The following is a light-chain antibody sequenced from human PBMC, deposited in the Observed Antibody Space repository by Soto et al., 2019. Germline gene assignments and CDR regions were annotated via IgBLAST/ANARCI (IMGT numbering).Light chain of an antibody. CDR2: RNN. CDR1: SSNIGSNY. V-gene: IGLV1-47*01. J-gene: IGLJ3*02. Sequence: QSVLIQPPSASGAPGQRVTISCSGSSSNIGSNYVYWFQQLPGAAPKLLIYRNNQRPSGVPDRFSGSKSGTSASLAISGLRSEDEAEYYCATWEDNLTARVFGGGTKVTVL. CDR3: ATWEDNLTARV.